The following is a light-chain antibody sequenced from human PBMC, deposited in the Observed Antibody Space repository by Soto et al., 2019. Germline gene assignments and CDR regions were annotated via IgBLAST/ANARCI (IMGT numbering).Light chain of an antibody. Sequence: EIVMTQSPATLSVSPGERVTLSYRASQSVSSKLAWYQQKPGQAPRLLIYGASIRATSVPARFSGSGSGTEFTLTISSLQSEDFAIYYCQQYNNWPPITFGQGTRLEIK. V-gene: IGKV3-15*01. J-gene: IGKJ5*01. CDR1: QSVSSK. CDR2: GAS. CDR3: QQYNNWPPIT.